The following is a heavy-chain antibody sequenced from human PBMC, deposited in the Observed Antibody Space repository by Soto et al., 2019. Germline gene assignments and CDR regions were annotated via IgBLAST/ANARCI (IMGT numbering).Heavy chain of an antibody. V-gene: IGHV1-69*06. CDR1: GGTFSSYA. CDR2: IIPIFCTA. CDR3: ASPTREWLAPARDYYCGMDV. J-gene: IGHJ6*02. Sequence: QVQLVQSGAEVKKPGSSVKVSCKASGGTFSSYAISWVRQAPGQGLEWMGGIIPIFCTANYAQKFQGRVTITAVKSTSTAYMEVSSLRAEDTAVYYCASPTREWLAPARDYYCGMDVWGQGTTVTVSS. D-gene: IGHD3-3*01.